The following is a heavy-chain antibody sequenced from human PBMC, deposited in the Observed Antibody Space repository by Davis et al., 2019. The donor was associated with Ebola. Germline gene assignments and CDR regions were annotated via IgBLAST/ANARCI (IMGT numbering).Heavy chain of an antibody. J-gene: IGHJ4*02. D-gene: IGHD3-10*01. CDR2: ISYDGSNK. CDR1: GFTFSSYG. Sequence: GGSLRLSCAASGFTFSSYGMHWVRQAPGKGLEWVAVISYDGSNKYYADSVKGRFTISRDNSKNTLYLQMNSLRAEDTAVYYCAKERVTMVRGPIDYWGQGTLVTVSS. V-gene: IGHV3-30*18. CDR3: AKERVTMVRGPIDY.